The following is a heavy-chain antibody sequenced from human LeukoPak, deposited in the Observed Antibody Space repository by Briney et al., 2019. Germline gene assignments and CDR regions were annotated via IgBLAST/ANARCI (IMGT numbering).Heavy chain of an antibody. CDR1: GGPFRGYF. CDR3: ARGWSSGYDFPLDY. CDR2: INHRGST. J-gene: IGHJ4*02. Sequence: SETLSLPYAVYGGPFRGYFWSWIRPPPGKGLEWIGEINHRGSTNYNQSIKRRITISVDTAKNQSALKLSSGTAAETAVYDCARGWSSGYDFPLDYWGQGTPVTVSS. D-gene: IGHD5-12*01. V-gene: IGHV4-34*01.